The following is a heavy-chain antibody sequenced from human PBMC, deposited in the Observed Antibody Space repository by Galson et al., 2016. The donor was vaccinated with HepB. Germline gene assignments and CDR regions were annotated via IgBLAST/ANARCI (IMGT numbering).Heavy chain of an antibody. J-gene: IGHJ4*02. V-gene: IGHV3-7*01. D-gene: IGHD5/OR15-5a*01. CDR1: GFTFSSYW. CDR2: IKDDGSEK. CDR3: ARFVRRSSVNDDY. Sequence: SLRLSCAVSGFTFSSYWMSWVRQAPGKGLEWVAYIKDDGSEKYYVDSVKGRFTISRDNAKNSLYLQMNSLRAEDTAVYYCARFVRRSSVNDDYWSQGTLVTVSS.